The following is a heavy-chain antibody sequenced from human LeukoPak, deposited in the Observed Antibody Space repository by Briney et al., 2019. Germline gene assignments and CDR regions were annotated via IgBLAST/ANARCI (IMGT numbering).Heavy chain of an antibody. CDR3: ARDQVVVVVAAKSSWFDP. J-gene: IGHJ5*02. CDR2: ISGYNGNT. D-gene: IGHD2-15*01. V-gene: IGHV1-18*01. Sequence: EASVKVSCKASAYTFTSYGISWVRQSPGQGLEWMGWISGYNGNTNYAQKLQGRVTMTTDTSTSTAYMGLSRLRSDDTAVYYCARDQVVVVVAAKSSWFDPWAQGTLVTVSS. CDR1: AYTFTSYG.